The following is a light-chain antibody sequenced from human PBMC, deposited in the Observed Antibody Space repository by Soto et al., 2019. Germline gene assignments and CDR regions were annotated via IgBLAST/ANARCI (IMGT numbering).Light chain of an antibody. CDR1: SSDVGGYNY. V-gene: IGLV2-11*01. CDR2: DVS. CDR3: CSYAGSYNFV. J-gene: IGLJ2*01. Sequence: QSALTQPRSVSGSPGQSVTISCTGTSSDVGGYNYVSWYQQHPGKAPKLMIYDVSKRPSGVPDRFSGSKSGNTASLTISGLQDEDEADYYCCSYAGSYNFVFGGGTKLIVL.